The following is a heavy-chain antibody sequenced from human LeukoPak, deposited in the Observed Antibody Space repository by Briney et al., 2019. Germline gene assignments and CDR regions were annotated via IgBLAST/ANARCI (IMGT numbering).Heavy chain of an antibody. J-gene: IGHJ6*02. Sequence: PGGSLRLSCAASGFTFSSYAMSWVRQAPGKGLEWVSAISGSGGSTYYADSVKGRFTISRENSKNTLYLQMNSLRAEDTAVYYCAKPQYYYGSGSYYKLAXPLYGMDVWGQGTTVTVSS. CDR1: GFTFSSYA. CDR3: AKPQYYYGSGSYYKLAXPLYGMDV. D-gene: IGHD3-10*01. CDR2: ISGSGGST. V-gene: IGHV3-23*01.